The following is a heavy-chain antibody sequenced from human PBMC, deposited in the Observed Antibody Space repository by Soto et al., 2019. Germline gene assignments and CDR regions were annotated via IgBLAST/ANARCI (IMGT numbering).Heavy chain of an antibody. D-gene: IGHD4-17*01. Sequence: SETLSLTCAVSGGSISSGGYSWSWIRQPPGKGLEWIGYIYHSGYTYSNPSLKSRVTISVDRSKNQFSLKLSSATAADTAVYYCARAHYGDYGYGMDVWGQGTTVTVS. V-gene: IGHV4-30-2*01. J-gene: IGHJ6*02. CDR2: IYHSGYT. CDR1: GGSISSGGYS. CDR3: ARAHYGDYGYGMDV.